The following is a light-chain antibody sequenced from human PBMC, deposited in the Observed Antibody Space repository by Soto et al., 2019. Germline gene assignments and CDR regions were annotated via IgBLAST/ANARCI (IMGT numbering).Light chain of an antibody. Sequence: DIVMTQSPDSLAVSLGERATINCKSSQNVLYSSNNKNYLAWYQQKPGQPPKLLIYWASTRESGVPDRFSGSGSRTDFTLTISSLQAEDAAVYYCHQYYDSPWTFGQGTKVDIK. CDR2: WAS. J-gene: IGKJ1*01. V-gene: IGKV4-1*01. CDR1: QNVLYSSNNKNY. CDR3: HQYYDSPWT.